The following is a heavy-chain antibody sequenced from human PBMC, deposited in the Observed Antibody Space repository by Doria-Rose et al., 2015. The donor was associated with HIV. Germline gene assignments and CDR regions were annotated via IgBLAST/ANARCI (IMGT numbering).Heavy chain of an antibody. D-gene: IGHD6-13*01. V-gene: IGHV2-26*01. J-gene: IGHJ4*02. CDR3: ARIKSSRWYHKYYFDF. CDR1: GVSLSSPGMG. Sequence: QESGPVLVKPTETLTLTCTVSGVSLSSPGMGVSWIRQPPGKALEWLANIFTKDERAYTTSLKSRLTISRCASKRQVVLTRTDTDPVDTATYYCARIKSSRWYHKYYFDFWGQGTLVIVSA. CDR2: IFTKDER.